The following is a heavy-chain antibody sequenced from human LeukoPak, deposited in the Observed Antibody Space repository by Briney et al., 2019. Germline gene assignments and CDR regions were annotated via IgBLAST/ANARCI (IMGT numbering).Heavy chain of an antibody. J-gene: IGHJ5*02. Sequence: GASVKVSCKASGYTFTSYGISWVRQAPGQGLEWMGWISAYNGNTNYAQKLQGRVTMTTDTSTSTAYMELRSLRSDDTAVYYCARDLEILGSSGWYWFDPWGQGTLVTVSS. D-gene: IGHD6-19*01. CDR3: ARDLEILGSSGWYWFDP. V-gene: IGHV1-18*01. CDR2: ISAYNGNT. CDR1: GYTFTSYG.